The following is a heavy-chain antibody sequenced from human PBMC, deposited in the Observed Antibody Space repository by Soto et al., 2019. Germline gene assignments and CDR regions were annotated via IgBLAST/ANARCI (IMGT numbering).Heavy chain of an antibody. V-gene: IGHV1-58*01. D-gene: IGHD5-18*01. J-gene: IGHJ4*02. CDR1: GFTFTSSA. CDR3: AAANVRGYSYRPY. Sequence: GASVKVSCKASGFTFTSSAVRWVRQARGQRLEWIGWIVVGSGNTNYAQKFQERVTITRDMSTSTAYMELSSLRSEDTAVYYCAAANVRGYSYRPYWGQGTLVTVS. CDR2: IVVGSGNT.